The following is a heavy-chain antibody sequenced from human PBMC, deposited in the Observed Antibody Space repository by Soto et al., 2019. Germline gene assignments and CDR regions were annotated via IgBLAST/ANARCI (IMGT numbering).Heavy chain of an antibody. J-gene: IGHJ6*02. CDR1: GGSISSTSYY. V-gene: IGHV4-39*01. CDR2: ISYSGST. Sequence: QLQLQELGPGLVKPSETLSLTCTVSGGSISSTSYYWGWIRQPPGKGLEWIGTISYSGSTYYNPSLRSRVTISVDTSMTQFSLKLSSVTAADTAVYYCASHYRSYYYYGMDVWGQGTTVTVSS. CDR3: ASHYRSYYYYGMDV. D-gene: IGHD1-26*01.